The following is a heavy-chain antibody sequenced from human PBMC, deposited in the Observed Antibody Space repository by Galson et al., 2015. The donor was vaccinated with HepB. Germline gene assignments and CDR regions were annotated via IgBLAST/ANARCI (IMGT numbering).Heavy chain of an antibody. Sequence: SVKVSCKAFGYTFTGYYMHWVRQAPGQGLEWMGWINPNSGGTNYAQKFQGWVTMTRDTSISTAYMELSRLRTDDTAVYYCARASVATMAPGDYWGQGTLVTVSS. D-gene: IGHD5-24*01. J-gene: IGHJ4*02. CDR2: INPNSGGT. V-gene: IGHV1-2*04. CDR1: GYTFTGYY. CDR3: ARASVATMAPGDY.